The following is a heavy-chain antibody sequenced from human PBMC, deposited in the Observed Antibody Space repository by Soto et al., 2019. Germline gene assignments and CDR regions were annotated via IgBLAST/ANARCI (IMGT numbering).Heavy chain of an antibody. V-gene: IGHV4-34*01. Sequence: SETLSLTCAVYGGSFSGYYWSWIRQPPGKGLEWIGEINHSGSTNYNPSLKSRVTISVDTSKNQFSLKLSSVTAADTAVYYCARAQYYDILTGKGYYYYLDVWGKGTTVTVSS. CDR1: GGSFSGYY. J-gene: IGHJ6*03. CDR2: INHSGST. D-gene: IGHD3-9*01. CDR3: ARAQYYDILTGKGYYYYLDV.